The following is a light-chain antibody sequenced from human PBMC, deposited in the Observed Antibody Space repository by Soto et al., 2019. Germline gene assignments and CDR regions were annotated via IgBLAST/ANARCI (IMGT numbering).Light chain of an antibody. V-gene: IGKV1-39*01. Sequence: IQLTQSPSSLSASVGDRVTITCRVSQGIISYLNWYQQKPGKAPKLLIYAASSLQSGVPSRFSGSGSGTDFTLTISSLQPEDFATYYCQQSYSTPPTFGQGTKVDI. CDR2: AAS. J-gene: IGKJ1*01. CDR1: QGIISY. CDR3: QQSYSTPPT.